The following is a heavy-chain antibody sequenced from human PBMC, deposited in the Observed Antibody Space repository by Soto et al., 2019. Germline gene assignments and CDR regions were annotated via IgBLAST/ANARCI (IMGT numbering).Heavy chain of an antibody. CDR1: GASVSSSTYY. CDR3: FNGRYGSFDY. J-gene: IGHJ4*02. CDR2: VYRTGGT. V-gene: IGHV4-39*02. Sequence: QLQLQESGPGLVKPWETLSLTCTVSGASVSSSTYYRGWVRQPPGKGLEWIGSVYRTGGTYYSPSLKSRVAISVDPSKKHLSLNLESVTAADTAVYFCFNGRYGSFDYWGQGTLVTVSS. D-gene: IGHD3-10*01.